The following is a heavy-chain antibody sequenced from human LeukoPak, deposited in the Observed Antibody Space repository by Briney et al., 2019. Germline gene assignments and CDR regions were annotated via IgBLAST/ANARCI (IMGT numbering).Heavy chain of an antibody. J-gene: IGHJ4*02. CDR3: ARDWAAAGRVFDY. CDR1: GFTFSDYF. CDR2: ISSTGRTI. Sequence: GGSLRLSCAASGFTFSDYFMSWIRQTPGKGLEWVSYISSTGRTIDSADSVKGRFTISRDNSKNTLYLQMNSLRAEDTAVYYCARDWAAAGRVFDYWGQGTLVTVSS. V-gene: IGHV3-11*01. D-gene: IGHD6-13*01.